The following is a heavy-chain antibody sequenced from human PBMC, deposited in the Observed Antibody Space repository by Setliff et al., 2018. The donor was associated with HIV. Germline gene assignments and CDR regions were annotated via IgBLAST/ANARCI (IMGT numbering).Heavy chain of an antibody. CDR1: GGSVSGYY. CDR3: ARDRSNWNYGKNYMDV. D-gene: IGHD1-7*01. Sequence: KASETLSLTCAVYGGSVSGYYWSWIRQPPGKGLEWIGEIDHSGSTNYNPPLKSRVTISVDTSKNQFSLKLSSVTAADTAVYYCARDRSNWNYGKNYMDVWGKGTTVTVSS. J-gene: IGHJ6*03. V-gene: IGHV4-34*01. CDR2: IDHSGST.